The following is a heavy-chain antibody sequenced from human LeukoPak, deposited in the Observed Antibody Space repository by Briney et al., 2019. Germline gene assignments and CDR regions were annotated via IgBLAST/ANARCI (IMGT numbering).Heavy chain of an antibody. CDR3: ARMVPDYDSIIDGYYYYMDV. CDR2: ISSSGSTI. D-gene: IGHD3-22*01. J-gene: IGHJ6*03. CDR1: GFTFSDYY. Sequence: GGSLRLSCAASGFTFSDYYMSWIRQAPGKGREWVSYISSSGSTIYYADSVKGRFTISRDNAKNSLYLQMNSLRAEDTAVCYCARMVPDYDSIIDGYYYYMDVWGKGTTVTVSS. V-gene: IGHV3-11*01.